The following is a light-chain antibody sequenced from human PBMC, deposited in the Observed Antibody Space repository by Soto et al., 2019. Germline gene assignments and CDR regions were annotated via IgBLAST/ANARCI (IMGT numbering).Light chain of an antibody. CDR3: QQYNSYSLT. J-gene: IGKJ1*01. V-gene: IGKV1-5*01. CDR1: QSIDSW. CDR2: DAS. Sequence: DIQMTQSPSTMSASVGDRVTITCRASQSIDSWLAWYQQKPGKAPKLLIYDASSLESGVPQRFSGSGSGTEFTLTISSLQPDDFATYYCQQYNSYSLTFGQGTKVDIK.